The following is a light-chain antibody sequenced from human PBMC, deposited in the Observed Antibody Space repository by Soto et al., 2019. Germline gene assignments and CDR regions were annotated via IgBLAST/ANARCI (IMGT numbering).Light chain of an antibody. V-gene: IGLV2-14*03. Sequence: QFALTQPAPFSGYPGQSITISYTGHSSDLGGFDHVSWYQQHPRKVPRLLIYDVSSRPSGVSDRFSGSKSGNSASLTISGLQPEDETDYYCNSFTPTNPHVFGTGTKVTVL. J-gene: IGLJ1*01. CDR2: DVS. CDR1: SSDLGGFDH. CDR3: NSFTPTNPHV.